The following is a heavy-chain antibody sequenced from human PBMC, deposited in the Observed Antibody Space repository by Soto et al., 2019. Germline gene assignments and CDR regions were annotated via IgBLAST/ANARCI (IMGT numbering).Heavy chain of an antibody. Sequence: QVQLVQSGAEVKKPGASVKVSCKASGYTFTSYDINWVRQATGQGLEWMGWMNPNSGNTGYAQKFQGRVTMTRNTSRSTAYMELSSLRSGDTAVYYCGRSGQVGNWFDPWGQGTLVTVSS. CDR1: GYTFTSYD. J-gene: IGHJ5*02. CDR2: MNPNSGNT. CDR3: GRSGQVGNWFDP. V-gene: IGHV1-8*01. D-gene: IGHD3-3*01.